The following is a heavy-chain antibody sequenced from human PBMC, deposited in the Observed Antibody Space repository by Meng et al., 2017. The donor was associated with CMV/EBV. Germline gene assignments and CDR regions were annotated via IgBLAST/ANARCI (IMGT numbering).Heavy chain of an antibody. CDR1: YTFTGYY. D-gene: IGHD5-18*01. J-gene: IGHJ4*02. Sequence: YTFTGYYMHWVRQAPGQGLEWMGWINPNSGGTNYAQKFQGRVTMTRDTSISTAYMELSRLRSDGTAVYYCARDFSHTAMVSRGSGYWGQGTLVTVSS. CDR2: INPNSGGT. V-gene: IGHV1-2*02. CDR3: ARDFSHTAMVSRGSGY.